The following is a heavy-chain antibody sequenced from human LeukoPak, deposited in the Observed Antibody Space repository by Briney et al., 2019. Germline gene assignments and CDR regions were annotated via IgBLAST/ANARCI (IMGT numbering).Heavy chain of an antibody. V-gene: IGHV3-23*01. CDR1: GFTFSAYA. CDR2: ISGRDDKT. CDR3: ARVAYDSYGHYYHHYFDY. D-gene: IGHD3-22*01. J-gene: IGHJ4*02. Sequence: GGSLRLSCAAPGFTFSAYAMTWVHQAPGKGLEWVSSISGRDDKTYYTDSAKGRFTISRDNSRNTLYLQMNSLRAEDTALYYCARVAYDSYGHYYHHYFDYWGQGTLVTVS.